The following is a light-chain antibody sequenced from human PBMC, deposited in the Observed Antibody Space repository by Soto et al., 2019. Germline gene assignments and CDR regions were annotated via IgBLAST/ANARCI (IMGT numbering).Light chain of an antibody. J-gene: IGLJ1*01. CDR2: EVS. CDR1: SSDVGTYNF. CDR3: TSYTTNTALV. V-gene: IGLV2-14*01. Sequence: QSVLTQPASVSGSPGQSITISCTGTSSDVGTYNFVSWYQHHPGKAPKLIIYEVSNWPSGISDRFSGSKSGSTASLTISGLQPEDEADYHCTSYTTNTALVFGTGTKVTVL.